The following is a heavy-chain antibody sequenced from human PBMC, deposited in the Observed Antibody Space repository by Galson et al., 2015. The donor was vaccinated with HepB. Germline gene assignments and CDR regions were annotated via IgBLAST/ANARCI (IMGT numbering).Heavy chain of an antibody. Sequence: SLRLSCAASGFTFSSYGMHWVRQAPGKGLEWVAVISYDGSNKYYADSVKGRFTISRDNSKNTLYLQMNSLRAEDTAVYYCAKGYGSGSYLSDYYYYYMDVWGKGTTVTVSS. CDR3: AKGYGSGSYLSDYYYYYMDV. V-gene: IGHV3-30*18. CDR2: ISYDGSNK. D-gene: IGHD3-10*01. J-gene: IGHJ6*03. CDR1: GFTFSSYG.